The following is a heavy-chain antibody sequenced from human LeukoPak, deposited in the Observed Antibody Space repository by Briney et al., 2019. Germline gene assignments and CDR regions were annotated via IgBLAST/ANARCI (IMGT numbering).Heavy chain of an antibody. V-gene: IGHV4-39*01. CDR3: ARHSGSGSLSRPFDP. CDR1: GGSVTSGGFY. Sequence: PSETLSLTCSVSGGSVTSGGFYWGWLRQPPGKGPEWIATIYYTGSTYYNPSLNSRVTVSIDTSKNQFSLRLTSVTATDAAVYHCARHSGSGSLSRPFDPWGLGTLVTVSS. J-gene: IGHJ5*02. D-gene: IGHD3-10*01. CDR2: IYYTGST.